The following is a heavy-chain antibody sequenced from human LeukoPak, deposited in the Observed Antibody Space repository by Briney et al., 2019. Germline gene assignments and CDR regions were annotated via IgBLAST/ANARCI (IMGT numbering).Heavy chain of an antibody. V-gene: IGHV4-4*07. D-gene: IGHD3-22*01. Sequence: SLTLSLTYTVSGDSISSYYWIWIRHPAGKGLEGIGSIYHSGSTYYNPSLQSRVTISVDTSKNQFSLKLSSVSAANTAVYSCARRRGYYYRYFDYWGQGTLVTVSS. CDR3: ARRRGYYYRYFDY. CDR1: GDSISSYY. CDR2: IYHSGST. J-gene: IGHJ4*02.